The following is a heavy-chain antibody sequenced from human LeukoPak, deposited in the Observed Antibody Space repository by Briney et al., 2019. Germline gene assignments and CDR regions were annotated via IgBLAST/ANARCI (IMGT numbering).Heavy chain of an antibody. J-gene: IGHJ3*02. CDR3: AKLPVVPAALDAFDI. CDR1: GFTFSSYG. Sequence: GGSLRLSCAASGFTFSSYGMHWVRQAPGKGLEWVAFIRYDGSNKYYADSVKGRFTISRDNSKNTLYLQMNSLRAEDTAVYYCAKLPVVPAALDAFDIWGQGTMVTVSS. D-gene: IGHD2-2*01. V-gene: IGHV3-30*02. CDR2: IRYDGSNK.